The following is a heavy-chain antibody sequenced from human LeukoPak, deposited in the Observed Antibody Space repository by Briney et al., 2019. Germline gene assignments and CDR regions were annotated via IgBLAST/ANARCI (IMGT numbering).Heavy chain of an antibody. J-gene: IGHJ4*02. V-gene: IGHV4-59*01. CDR1: GGSISIYY. D-gene: IGHD6-13*01. CDR3: ARVPTEYSSSRCLDF. CDR2: IYYSGRT. Sequence: SETLSLTCTVSGGSISIYYWSWIRQPPGKGLEWIGDIYYSGRTNYKPSLKSRVTILVDTSKNQFSLRLSSVTAADTAVYYCARVPTEYSSSRCLDFWGQGALVTVSS.